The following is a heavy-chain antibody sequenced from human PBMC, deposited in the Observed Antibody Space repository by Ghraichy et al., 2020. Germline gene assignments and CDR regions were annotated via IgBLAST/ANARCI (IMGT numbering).Heavy chain of an antibody. CDR3: ARLVTHPAFDI. V-gene: IGHV4-39*01. J-gene: IGHJ3*02. D-gene: IGHD2-21*02. CDR1: GGSISSSSFY. Sequence: GSLRLSCTVSGGSISSSSFYWGWIRQPPGKGLEWIATIYYSGSTYYNPSLKSRVTISIDTSKNQFSLKLSSVTAADTAVYYCARLVTHPAFDIWGQGTMVTVSS. CDR2: IYYSGST.